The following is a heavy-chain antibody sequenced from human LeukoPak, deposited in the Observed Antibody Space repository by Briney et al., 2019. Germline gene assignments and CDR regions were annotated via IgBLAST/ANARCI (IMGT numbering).Heavy chain of an antibody. V-gene: IGHV3-7*05. CDR1: GFTLSSHW. Sequence: GGSLRLSCAASGFTLSSHWMSWVRQAPGKGLEWVANIKQDGSEQYYVDCVRGRFTISRDNAKNSLYLKMNSLTAEDTAIYYCARESAGGPDYWGQGTLVTVYS. D-gene: IGHD6-19*01. CDR3: ARESAGGPDY. J-gene: IGHJ4*02. CDR2: IKQDGSEQ.